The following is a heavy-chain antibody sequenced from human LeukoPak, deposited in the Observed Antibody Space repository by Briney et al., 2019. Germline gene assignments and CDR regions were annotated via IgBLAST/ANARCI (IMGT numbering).Heavy chain of an antibody. Sequence: PGGSLRLSCAASGFTFSSYAMSWVRQAPGKGLEWVSAISGSGGSTYYADSVKGRFTISRDNSKNTLYLQMNSLRAEDTAVYYCAKDRAARGAYDILTGYYIPPRYWYFDLWGRGTLVTVSS. CDR1: GFTFSSYA. D-gene: IGHD3-9*01. V-gene: IGHV3-23*01. CDR3: AKDRAARGAYDILTGYYIPPRYWYFDL. CDR2: ISGSGGST. J-gene: IGHJ2*01.